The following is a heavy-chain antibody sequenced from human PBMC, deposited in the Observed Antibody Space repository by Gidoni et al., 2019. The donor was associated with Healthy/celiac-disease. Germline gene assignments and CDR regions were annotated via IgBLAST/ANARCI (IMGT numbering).Heavy chain of an antibody. CDR2: ISYDGSNK. CDR1: GFTFSSYA. Sequence: QVQLVESGGGVVQPGRSLRLSCAASGFTFSSYAMHWVRQAPGKGLEWVAVISYDGSNKYYADSVKGRFTISRDNSKNTLYLQMNSLRAEDTAVYYCARDRLGYCSGGSCYVFDYWGQGTLVTVSS. CDR3: ARDRLGYCSGGSCYVFDY. V-gene: IGHV3-30*01. J-gene: IGHJ4*02. D-gene: IGHD2-15*01.